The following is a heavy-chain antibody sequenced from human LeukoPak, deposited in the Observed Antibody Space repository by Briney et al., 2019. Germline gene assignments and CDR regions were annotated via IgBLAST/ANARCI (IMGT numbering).Heavy chain of an antibody. CDR2: IYYSGST. D-gene: IGHD2-15*01. CDR3: AREVFCSGGTCCRSDN. Sequence: SETLSLTCTVSGASISSISYFWGWTRQPPGKGLEWIGSIYYSGSTYYNSSLKSRVTISVDTSKNQFSLRLNSVTAADTAVYYCAREVFCSGGTCCRSDNWGQGTLVTVSS. J-gene: IGHJ4*02. CDR1: GASISSISYF. V-gene: IGHV4-39*02.